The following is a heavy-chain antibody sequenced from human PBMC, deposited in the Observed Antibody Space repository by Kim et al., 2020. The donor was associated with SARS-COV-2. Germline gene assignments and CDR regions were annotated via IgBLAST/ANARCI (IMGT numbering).Heavy chain of an antibody. V-gene: IGHV3-7*01. CDR2: IKQDGSEK. J-gene: IGHJ4*02. CDR1: GFTFRNYW. CDR3: AIGGDPGIAIH. Sequence: GGSLRLSCATSGFTFRNYWMSWVRQAPGKGLEWVANIKQDGSEKYYVDSVKGRFIISRDNAKNSLDLQMNSLRVEDTAMYYCAIGGDPGIAIHWGQGTLVTVSS. D-gene: IGHD6-13*01.